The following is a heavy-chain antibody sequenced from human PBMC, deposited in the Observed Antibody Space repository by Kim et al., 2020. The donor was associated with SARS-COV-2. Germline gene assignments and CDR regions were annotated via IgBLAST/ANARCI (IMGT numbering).Heavy chain of an antibody. CDR3: ARVTSCSCGVIDY. D-gene: IGHD6-19*01. CDR2: INTYNGNP. Sequence: ASVKVSCKASGYTFTSYAINWVRQAPGQGLEWMGWINTYNGNPTYAQDLPGRVTITIDTSTSTAYLQLSSLKSEDTAVYYCARVTSCSCGVIDYWGQGTLVTVSS. CDR1: GYTFTSYA. V-gene: IGHV1-18*04. J-gene: IGHJ4*02.